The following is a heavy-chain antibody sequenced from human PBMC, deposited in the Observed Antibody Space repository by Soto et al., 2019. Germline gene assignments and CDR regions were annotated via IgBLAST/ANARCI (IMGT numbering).Heavy chain of an antibody. D-gene: IGHD1-1*01. Sequence: QVQLQESGPGLVKPSQTLSLICIVSGGSFSSGAVGSYWTWIRQHPGKGLEWIGYIYYSGTTYYNPSLKSRPTISMDTSENQFSLELTSVTAADTAIYFCASGHDAYKVRYWGQGTLVTVSS. CDR2: IYYSGTT. V-gene: IGHV4-31*03. J-gene: IGHJ4*02. CDR1: GGSFSSGAVGSY. CDR3: ASGHDAYKVRY.